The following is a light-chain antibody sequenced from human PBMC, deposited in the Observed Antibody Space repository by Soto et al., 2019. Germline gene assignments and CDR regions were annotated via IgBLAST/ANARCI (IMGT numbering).Light chain of an antibody. J-gene: IGKJ2*01. Sequence: DIQMTQSPSSLSASVGDRVTITCRASRTISTYLNWYQQKPGKALNLLIYSAYILQDGVPSRFSGSGSGTDFTLTISSLQPEDFATYYCQQSYDTPYTFGQGSKLEIK. CDR1: RTISTY. CDR2: SAY. CDR3: QQSYDTPYT. V-gene: IGKV1-39*01.